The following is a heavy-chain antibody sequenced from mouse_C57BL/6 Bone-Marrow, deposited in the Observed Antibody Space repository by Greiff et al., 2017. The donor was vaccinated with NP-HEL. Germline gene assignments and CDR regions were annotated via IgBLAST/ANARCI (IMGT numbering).Heavy chain of an antibody. J-gene: IGHJ4*01. CDR3: ARLYYYGSSSLYAMDY. V-gene: IGHV1-59*01. CDR2: IDPSDSYT. Sequence: QVQLQQPGAELVRPGTSVKLSCKASGYTFTSYWMHWVKQRPGQGLEWIGVIDPSDSYTNYNQKFKGKATLTVDTTSSTDYMQLSSLTSEGSAVYYCARLYYYGSSSLYAMDYWGQGTSVTVSS. CDR1: GYTFTSYW. D-gene: IGHD1-1*01.